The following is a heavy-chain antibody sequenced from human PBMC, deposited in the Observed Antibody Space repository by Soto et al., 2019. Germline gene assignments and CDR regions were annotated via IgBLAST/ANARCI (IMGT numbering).Heavy chain of an antibody. CDR2: ISYSGTT. Sequence: SETLSLTCTVSGVSVSSGSFYWAWIRQPPGKGLEWIGFISYSGTTNYNPSLKSRVTISVDTSRSQISLMASSLTAADTALYYCARGATVTQYDYWGQVTLVTVHS. V-gene: IGHV4-61*01. CDR3: ARGATVTQYDY. D-gene: IGHD4-17*01. CDR1: GVSVSSGSFY. J-gene: IGHJ4*02.